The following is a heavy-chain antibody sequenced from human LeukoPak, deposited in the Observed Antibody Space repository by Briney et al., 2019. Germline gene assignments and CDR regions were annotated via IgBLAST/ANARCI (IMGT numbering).Heavy chain of an antibody. CDR3: ARSYIVRGTPLDAFDI. Sequence: SETLSLTCAVYGGSFSDFYWSWIRQPPGKGLEWIGEIRHSGSTNYNPSLKSRVTIPVHTSKNHFSLKLSSVTAADTAVYFCARSYIVRGTPLDAFDIWGQGTMVTVSS. CDR1: GGSFSDFY. CDR2: IRHSGST. D-gene: IGHD3-10*01. J-gene: IGHJ3*02. V-gene: IGHV4-34*01.